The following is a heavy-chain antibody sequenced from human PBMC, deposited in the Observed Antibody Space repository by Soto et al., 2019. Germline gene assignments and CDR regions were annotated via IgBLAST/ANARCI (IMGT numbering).Heavy chain of an antibody. CDR3: AGDSTDGDFVDAFDV. V-gene: IGHV3-66*01. CDR1: GFSVSSNY. CDR2: IYSGGTT. Sequence: ELQLVESGGGLVQPGGSLRLSCAASGFSVSSNYVNWVRQAPGKGLEWVSVIYSGGTTNYADSVKGRFTISRDTSKNTLYLQMNSLRVEDTAVYYCAGDSTDGDFVDAFDVWGQGTMVTVSS. D-gene: IGHD4-17*01. J-gene: IGHJ3*01.